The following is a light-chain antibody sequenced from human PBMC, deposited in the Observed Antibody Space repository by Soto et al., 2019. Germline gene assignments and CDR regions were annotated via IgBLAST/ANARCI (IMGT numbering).Light chain of an antibody. CDR3: QQSYSSSWT. Sequence: EIVLTQSPATLSVSPGERATLSCRASQSVSSNLAWYQQKPGQAPRLLMFGASTRATNIPARFSGSGSGTDFTLTISSLQREDFATYFCQQSYSSSWTFGQGTKVDIK. V-gene: IGKV3-15*01. J-gene: IGKJ1*01. CDR2: GAS. CDR1: QSVSSN.